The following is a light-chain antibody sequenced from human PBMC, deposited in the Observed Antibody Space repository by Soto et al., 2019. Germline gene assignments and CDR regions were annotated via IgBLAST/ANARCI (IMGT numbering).Light chain of an antibody. CDR1: QSVSSSY. J-gene: IGKJ2*01. Sequence: EIVLTQSPGTLSLFPGERATLSCRAGQSVSSSYLAWYQQKPGQAPRLLIYGASSRATGIPDRFSGSGSGTDFTLTISRLEPEDFAVYYCQQYGSSSYTFGQGTKLEIK. V-gene: IGKV3-20*01. CDR2: GAS. CDR3: QQYGSSSYT.